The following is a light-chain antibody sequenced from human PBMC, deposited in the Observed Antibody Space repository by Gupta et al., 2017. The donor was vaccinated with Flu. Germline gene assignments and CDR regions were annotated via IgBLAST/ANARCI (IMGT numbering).Light chain of an antibody. CDR1: SSDVGGYNY. CDR2: EVS. CDR3: SSYTSSSTVVV. V-gene: IGLV2-14*01. J-gene: IGLJ2*01. Sequence: QSAPTQPASVSGSPGPSITISCTGTSSDVGGYNYVSWYQQHPGKAPKLMIYEVSNRPSGVSNRFSGSKSGNTASLTISGLQAEDEADYYCSSYTSSSTVVVFGGGTKLTVL.